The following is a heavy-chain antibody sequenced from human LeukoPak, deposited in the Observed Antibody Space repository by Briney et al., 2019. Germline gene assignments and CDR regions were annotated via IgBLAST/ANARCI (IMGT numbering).Heavy chain of an antibody. D-gene: IGHD6-13*01. CDR3: ARGTAAAAGIDY. V-gene: IGHV3-74*01. CDR2: IDSDGSGT. CDR1: GFTFSSYW. J-gene: IGHJ4*02. Sequence: GGSLRLSCAASGFTFSSYWMHWVRQAPGKGLVWVSHIDSDGSGTTYGDSAKGRFTISTDNAKNTLYLQMTSLRAEHTDVYYCARGTAAAAGIDYWGQGILVTVSS.